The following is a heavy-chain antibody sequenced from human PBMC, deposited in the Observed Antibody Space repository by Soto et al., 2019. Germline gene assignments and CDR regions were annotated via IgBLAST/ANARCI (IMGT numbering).Heavy chain of an antibody. CDR3: ARVPTGRHDAFDI. Sequence: GGSLRLSCAASGFTFSSYAMHWVRQAPGKGLEYVSAISSNGGSTYYANSVKGRFTISRDNSKNTLYLQMGSLRAEDMAVYYCARVPTGRHDAFDIWGQGTMVTVSS. V-gene: IGHV3-64*01. CDR1: GFTFSSYA. J-gene: IGHJ3*02. CDR2: ISSNGGST.